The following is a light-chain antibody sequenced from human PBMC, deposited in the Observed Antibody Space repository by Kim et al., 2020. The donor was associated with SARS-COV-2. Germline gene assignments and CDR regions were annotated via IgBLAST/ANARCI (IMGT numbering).Light chain of an antibody. CDR3: QTWGTGIWV. CDR1: SGHSSNP. J-gene: IGLJ3*02. V-gene: IGLV4-69*01. Sequence: SVKLTCTLGSGHSSNPLAWHQQQAEKGPRYLMTLNSDGRHSKGDGIPDRFSGSSSGAERYLTISGLQSDDEADYYCQTWGTGIWVFGGGTTLTVL. CDR2: LNSDGRH.